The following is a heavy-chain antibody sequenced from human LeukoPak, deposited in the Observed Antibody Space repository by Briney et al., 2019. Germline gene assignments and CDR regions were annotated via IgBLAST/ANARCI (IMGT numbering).Heavy chain of an antibody. J-gene: IGHJ5*02. Sequence: MPSETLSLTCNVSGFSVSTAYYWGWIRQPPGKGLEWIATIYHSGSTYYSPSLKSRVTISLDKSKNHFSLIPRSVTAADTAVYYCARAEAATWFDPWGQGTLVTVSS. CDR3: ARAEAATWFDP. V-gene: IGHV4-38-2*02. CDR1: GFSVSTAYY. CDR2: IYHSGST. D-gene: IGHD2-15*01.